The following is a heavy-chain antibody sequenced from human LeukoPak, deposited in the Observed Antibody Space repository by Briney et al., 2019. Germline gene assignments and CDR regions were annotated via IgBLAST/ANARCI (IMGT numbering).Heavy chain of an antibody. Sequence: SETLSLTCTVSGGSIISSTYYWGWIRQTPGKGLEWIGSTYHSGIPYYNPFLLGRATISADTSKNQFSLKVRSVTAADTALYYCARDHGNNFFDPWGQGTLVTVSS. CDR1: GGSIISSTYY. CDR3: ARDHGNNFFDP. V-gene: IGHV4-39*07. CDR2: TYHSGIP. J-gene: IGHJ5*02.